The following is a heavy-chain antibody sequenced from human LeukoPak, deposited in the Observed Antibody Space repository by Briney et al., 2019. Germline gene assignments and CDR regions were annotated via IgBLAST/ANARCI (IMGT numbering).Heavy chain of an antibody. CDR1: GFSFSYYW. V-gene: IGHV3-74*01. CDR2: IGSDGGGT. D-gene: IGHD3-22*01. CDR3: VRDDSNGIDY. J-gene: IGHJ4*02. Sequence: GRSLRLSCAASGFSFSYYWMLWVRQTPGKGLMSVSRIGSDGGGTIYADSVKGRFTISRDNARNTLYLQMDSLRAEDTAIYYCVRDDSNGIDYWGQGTLVTVSS.